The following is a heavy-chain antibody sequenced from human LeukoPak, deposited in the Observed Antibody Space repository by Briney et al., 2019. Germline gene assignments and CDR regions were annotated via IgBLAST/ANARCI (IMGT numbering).Heavy chain of an antibody. Sequence: ASVKVSCKASGFTFTDHYLHWVRQVPGQGLEWMGWINGKNGATFYAQKFQGRITVTRDTSISTMYLEVNSLTTDDTAVYYCVRDFDWGPDYWGQGTLVAVSS. CDR2: INGKNGAT. V-gene: IGHV1-2*02. J-gene: IGHJ4*02. CDR3: VRDFDWGPDY. D-gene: IGHD3-9*01. CDR1: GFTFTDHY.